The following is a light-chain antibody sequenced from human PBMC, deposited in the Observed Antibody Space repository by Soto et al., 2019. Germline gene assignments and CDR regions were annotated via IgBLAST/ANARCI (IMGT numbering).Light chain of an antibody. CDR1: QRINIY. V-gene: IGKV1-39*01. CDR2: SAS. CDR3: QQSFSTPT. J-gene: IGKJ5*01. Sequence: IPITHSASSLSTYVVYRVTITFRASQRINIYLNWYRQKPGKAPELLIYSASNLQSGVPSRFSGSGSGTDFTLTISSLQPEDFATYYCQQSFSTPTFGQGTRLEIK.